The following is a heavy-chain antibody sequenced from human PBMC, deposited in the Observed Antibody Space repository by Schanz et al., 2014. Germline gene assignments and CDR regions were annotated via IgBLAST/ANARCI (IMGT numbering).Heavy chain of an antibody. Sequence: QVQLQESGPGLVKPSGTLSLTCAVSGGSISSSDWWSWVRQPPGKGLEWFGEIYHSGSTNYNPSLKSRLTISVDKPKKHFPPKVTALTAADTAVYYCARGHHPHGITVAARWFDPWGQGTLVTVSS. J-gene: IGHJ5*02. CDR2: IYHSGST. CDR3: ARGHHPHGITVAARWFDP. D-gene: IGHD6-19*01. CDR1: GGSISSSDW. V-gene: IGHV4-4*02.